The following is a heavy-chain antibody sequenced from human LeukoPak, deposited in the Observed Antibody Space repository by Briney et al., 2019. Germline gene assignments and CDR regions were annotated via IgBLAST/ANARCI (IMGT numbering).Heavy chain of an antibody. CDR1: EFTFSSYA. CDR3: AKDSIAAGPQYNWFDP. CDR2: ISGSGVGT. Sequence: GGSLRLSCAASEFTFSSYAMSWVRQAPGKGLEWVSVISGSGVGTHYADSVKGRFTISRDNSKNTLYLQINSLRADDTAVYYCAKDSIAAGPQYNWFDPWGQGTLVTVSS. J-gene: IGHJ5*02. V-gene: IGHV3-23*01. D-gene: IGHD6-13*01.